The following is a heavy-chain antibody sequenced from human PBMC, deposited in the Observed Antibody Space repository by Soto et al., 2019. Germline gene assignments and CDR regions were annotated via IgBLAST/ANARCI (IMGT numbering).Heavy chain of an antibody. J-gene: IGHJ4*02. V-gene: IGHV3-53*01. CDR1: GFTVSSTY. CDR2: IYSGGST. D-gene: IGHD1-26*01. CDR3: AKMYSGSSPLQY. Sequence: EVQLVESGGGLIQPGGSLRLSCAASGFTVSSTYMSWVRQAPGKGLEWVSVIYSGGSTFYADSVKGRFTISRDNSKNTLYLHMNSLRAEDTAVYYCAKMYSGSSPLQYWGQGTFVTVSS.